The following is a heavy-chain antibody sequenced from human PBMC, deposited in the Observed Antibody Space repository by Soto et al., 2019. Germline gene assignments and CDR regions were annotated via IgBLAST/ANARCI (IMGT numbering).Heavy chain of an antibody. CDR3: ASIGYCSGGSCYFDWFDP. CDR1: GGTFSSYA. J-gene: IGHJ5*02. V-gene: IGHV1-69*13. CDR2: IIPIFGTA. D-gene: IGHD2-15*01. Sequence: SVKVSCKASGGTFSSYAISWVRQAPGQGLEWMGGIIPIFGTANYAQKFQGRVTITADESTSTAYMELSSLRSEDTAVCYCASIGYCSGGSCYFDWFDPWGQGTLVTVSS.